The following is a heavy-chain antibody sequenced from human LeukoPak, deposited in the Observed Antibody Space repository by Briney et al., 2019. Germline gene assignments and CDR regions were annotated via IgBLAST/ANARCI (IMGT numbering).Heavy chain of an antibody. CDR1: GFTFDDYA. CDR3: AKELRLGELLPLDY. CDR2: ISWNSGSI. Sequence: PGRSLRLSCAASGFTFDDYAMHWVRQAPGKGLEWVSGISWNSGSIGYADSVKGRFTISRDNAKNSLYLQMNSLRAEDTALYYCAKELRLGELLPLDYWGQGTLVTVSS. V-gene: IGHV3-9*01. D-gene: IGHD3-16*01. J-gene: IGHJ4*02.